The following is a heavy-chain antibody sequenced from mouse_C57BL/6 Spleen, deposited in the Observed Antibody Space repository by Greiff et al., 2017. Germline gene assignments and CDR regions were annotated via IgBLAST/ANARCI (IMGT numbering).Heavy chain of an antibody. CDR3: ARSGDYYGSSYIFDY. CDR2: IDPSDSYT. CDR1: GYTFTSYW. J-gene: IGHJ2*01. V-gene: IGHV1-59*01. D-gene: IGHD1-1*01. Sequence: QVQLQQPGAELVRPGTSVKLSCKASGYTFTSYWMHWVKQRPGQGLEWIGVIDPSDSYTNYNQKFKGKATLTVDTSSSTAYMQLSSLTSEDSAVYYCARSGDYYGSSYIFDYWGQGTTLTVSS.